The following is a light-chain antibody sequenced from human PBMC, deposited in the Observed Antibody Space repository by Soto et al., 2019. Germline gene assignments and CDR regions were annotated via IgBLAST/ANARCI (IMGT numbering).Light chain of an antibody. CDR2: DVS. J-gene: IGLJ1*01. CDR1: SSDVGAYNY. V-gene: IGLV2-14*03. Sequence: QSALTQPASVSGSPGQSITISCTGTSSDVGAYNYVSWYQQHPGKVPKLMIYDVSDRPSEVSNRFSGSKSGNTASLTISGLQAEDEADYYCSSFTRSNSYVFGTGTKVTVL. CDR3: SSFTRSNSYV.